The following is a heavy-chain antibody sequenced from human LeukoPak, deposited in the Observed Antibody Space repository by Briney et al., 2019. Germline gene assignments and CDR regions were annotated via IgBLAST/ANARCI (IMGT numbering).Heavy chain of an antibody. CDR3: ARRRRTNSWVDP. CDR2: FYPGDSDT. Sequence: GESLKTPCQGLGYSFTSFWSAWVRQMPGKGLGGMGIFYPGDSDTRYSPSFQGQVTISADKSISTAHLQWSSLKASDTAMYYCARRRRTNSWVDPWGQGNLVTVSS. CDR1: GYSFTSFW. V-gene: IGHV5-51*01. J-gene: IGHJ5*02.